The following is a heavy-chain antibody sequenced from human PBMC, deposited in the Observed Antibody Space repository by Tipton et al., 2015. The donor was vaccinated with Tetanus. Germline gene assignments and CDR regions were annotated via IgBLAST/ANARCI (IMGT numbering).Heavy chain of an antibody. Sequence: QVQLVQSGGEVKRPGASVKVSCKNSGYTFISYGISWVRQAPGQGLEWMGWISGYSGDTNYAQRLHGRVTVTADTSTSTAYMELRSLRSDDTAVYYCARGSAFNYYNGLDVWGQGTTVTVSS. CDR3: ARGSAFNYYNGLDV. CDR1: GYTFISYG. J-gene: IGHJ6*02. CDR2: ISGYSGDT. V-gene: IGHV1-18*01.